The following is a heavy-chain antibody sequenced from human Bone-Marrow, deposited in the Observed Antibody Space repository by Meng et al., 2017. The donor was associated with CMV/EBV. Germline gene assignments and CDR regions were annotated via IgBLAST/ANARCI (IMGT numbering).Heavy chain of an antibody. CDR3: ARGVLQLVFPFDY. D-gene: IGHD6-6*01. CDR1: GGSISSYY. CDR2: IYYSGST. J-gene: IGHJ4*02. V-gene: IGHV4-59*01. Sequence: SETLSLTCTVSGGSISSYYWSWIRQPPGKGLEWIGYIYYSGSTNYNPSLKSRVTISVDTSKNQFSLKLSSVTAADTAVYYCARGVLQLVFPFDYWGQGTLVTVSS.